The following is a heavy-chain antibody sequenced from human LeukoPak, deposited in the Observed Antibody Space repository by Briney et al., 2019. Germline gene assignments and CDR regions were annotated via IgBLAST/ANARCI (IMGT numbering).Heavy chain of an antibody. CDR1: GYSISSGYY. Sequence: SETLSLTCTVSGYSISSGYYWGWIRQPPGRGLEWIGSIYHSGSTNYNPSLKSRVTISVDTSKNQFSLKLSSVTAADTAVYYCARRTAMVRERKYYFDYWGQGTLVTVSS. CDR2: IYHSGST. D-gene: IGHD3-10*01. J-gene: IGHJ4*02. V-gene: IGHV4-38-2*02. CDR3: ARRTAMVRERKYYFDY.